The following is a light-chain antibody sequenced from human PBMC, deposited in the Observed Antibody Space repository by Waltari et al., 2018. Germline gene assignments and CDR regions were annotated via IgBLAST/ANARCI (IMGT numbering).Light chain of an antibody. Sequence: EIVMTQSPATLSVSPGERATLSCRARQSVRSNLAWYQQKPGQAPRLLIYGGSTRTTGIPARFSGSGSGTDFTLTISSLQSEDFAVYYCQQYNNWPLTFGGGTKVEIK. CDR1: QSVRSN. CDR3: QQYNNWPLT. V-gene: IGKV3-15*01. CDR2: GGS. J-gene: IGKJ4*01.